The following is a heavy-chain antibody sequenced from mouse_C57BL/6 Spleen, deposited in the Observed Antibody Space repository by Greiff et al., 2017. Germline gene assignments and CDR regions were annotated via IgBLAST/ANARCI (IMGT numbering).Heavy chain of an antibody. CDR2: IWRGGST. D-gene: IGHD4-1*01. CDR3: ATLTWTGGAMDY. J-gene: IGHJ4*01. Sequence: VKLVESGPGLVQPSQCLSITCTVSGFSLTSYGVHWVRQSPGKGLEWLGVIWRGGSTDYNAAFMSRLSITKDNSKSHVFFKMNSLQADDTAIYYCATLTWTGGAMDYWGQGTSVTVSS. V-gene: IGHV2-5*01. CDR1: GFSLTSYG.